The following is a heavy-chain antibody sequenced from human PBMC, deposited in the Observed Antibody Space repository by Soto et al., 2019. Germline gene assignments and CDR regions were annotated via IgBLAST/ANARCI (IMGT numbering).Heavy chain of an antibody. Sequence: SETLSLTCTVSGGSIGTYYWSWIRQPPGKGLEWIGYIYYRGNTDYNPSLKSRVTISLDTPKNQFSLKLSSVTAADTAVYYCARHPGYYDILTGYTTYYFGYWGQGILVTVSS. CDR1: GGSIGTYY. CDR3: ARHPGYYDILTGYTTYYFGY. D-gene: IGHD3-9*01. J-gene: IGHJ4*02. CDR2: IYYRGNT. V-gene: IGHV4-59*08.